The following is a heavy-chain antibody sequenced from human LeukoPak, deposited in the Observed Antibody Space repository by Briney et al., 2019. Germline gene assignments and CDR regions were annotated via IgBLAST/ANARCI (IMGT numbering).Heavy chain of an antibody. CDR1: GFSFTNYA. CDR2: ISGSGGRT. J-gene: IGHJ4*02. CDR3: ARGEICSGGSCYFDY. D-gene: IGHD2-15*01. Sequence: GGSLSLSCAASGFSFTNYAMTWVRQAPGKGLEWVSAISGSGGRTFYPDSVKGRFIVSRDNAKNSLYLQMNSLRAEDTALYYCARGEICSGGSCYFDYWGQGTLVTVSS. V-gene: IGHV3-23*01.